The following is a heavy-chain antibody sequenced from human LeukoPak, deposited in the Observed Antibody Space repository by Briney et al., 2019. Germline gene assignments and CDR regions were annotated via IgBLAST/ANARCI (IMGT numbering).Heavy chain of an antibody. CDR3: ARGRRYCSGGSCYGFYYYYGMDV. Sequence: SETLSLTCTVSGGSISSYYWSWIRQPPGKGLEWIGYIYYSGSTNYNPSLKSRVTISVDTSKNQFSLKLSSVTAADTAVYYCARGRRYCSGGSCYGFYYYYGMDVWGQGTTVTVSS. CDR1: GGSISSYY. D-gene: IGHD2-15*01. CDR2: IYYSGST. J-gene: IGHJ6*02. V-gene: IGHV4-59*12.